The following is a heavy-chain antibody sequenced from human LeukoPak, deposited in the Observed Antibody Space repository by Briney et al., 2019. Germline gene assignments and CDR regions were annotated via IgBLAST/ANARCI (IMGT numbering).Heavy chain of an antibody. Sequence: SETLSLTCAVSGGSISSSNWWSWVRQPPGKGLEWIGEIYHSGSTNYNPSLKSRVTMSVDTSKNQFSLKLSSVTAADTAVYYCARDRQQLVRGDYFDYWGQGTLVTVSS. CDR2: IYHSGST. D-gene: IGHD6-13*01. CDR3: ARDRQQLVRGDYFDY. J-gene: IGHJ4*02. CDR1: GGSISSSNW. V-gene: IGHV4-4*02.